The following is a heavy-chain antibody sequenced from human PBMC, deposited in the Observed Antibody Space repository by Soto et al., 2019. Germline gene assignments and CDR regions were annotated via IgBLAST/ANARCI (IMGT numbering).Heavy chain of an antibody. Sequence: GGSLRLSCAASGFTFSSYAMHWVRQAPGKGLEWVAVISYDGSNKYYADSVKGRFTISRDNSKNTLYLQMNSLRAEDTAVYYCASTRPPPSYDSSGYYSDYWGQGTLVTVSS. J-gene: IGHJ4*02. CDR1: GFTFSSYA. CDR3: ASTRPPPSYDSSGYYSDY. CDR2: ISYDGSNK. V-gene: IGHV3-30-3*01. D-gene: IGHD3-22*01.